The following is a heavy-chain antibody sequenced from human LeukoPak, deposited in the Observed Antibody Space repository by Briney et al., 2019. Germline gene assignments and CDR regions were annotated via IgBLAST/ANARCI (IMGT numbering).Heavy chain of an antibody. V-gene: IGHV3-23*01. CDR1: GFTFSSYG. Sequence: QAGGSLRLSCAASGFTFSSYGISWVRQAPGKGLEWVSSVSGSGGSTYYADSVKGRFTVSRDNSKNTVYLQMNSLRADDTAVYYCAKEVRGYSNNGIDYWGQGTLVTVSS. D-gene: IGHD4-11*01. J-gene: IGHJ4*02. CDR2: VSGSGGST. CDR3: AKEVRGYSNNGIDY.